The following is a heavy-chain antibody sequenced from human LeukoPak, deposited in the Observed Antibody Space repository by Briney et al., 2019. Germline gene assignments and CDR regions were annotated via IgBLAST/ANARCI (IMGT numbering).Heavy chain of an antibody. CDR3: AREVAMIRGVKNWFDR. D-gene: IGHD3-10*01. CDR2: TFYRSKWYY. Sequence: QTLSLTCAISGDSDSSNDASWNWIRQSPSRGLEWLGRTFYRSKWYYDYEASLKSRITINPDTSKNQFSLQLNSVTPEDTAMYYCAREVAMIRGVKNWFDRWGQGTLVTVSS. V-gene: IGHV6-1*01. CDR1: GDSDSSNDAS. J-gene: IGHJ5*02.